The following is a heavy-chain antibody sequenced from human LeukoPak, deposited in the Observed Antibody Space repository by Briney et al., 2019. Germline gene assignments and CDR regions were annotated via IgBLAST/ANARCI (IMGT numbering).Heavy chain of an antibody. D-gene: IGHD3-22*01. CDR3: ARTNPYFDTSGPLDS. CDR1: GFTFSSYS. J-gene: IGHJ4*02. V-gene: IGHV3-48*04. CDR2: ISSSSSII. Sequence: GGSLRLSCAASGFTFSSYSMNWVRQAPGKGLEWVSYISSSSSIIYYADSVKGRLTISRDNAKNSLYLQMNSLRAEDTAVYYCARTNPYFDTSGPLDSWGQGTLVTVSS.